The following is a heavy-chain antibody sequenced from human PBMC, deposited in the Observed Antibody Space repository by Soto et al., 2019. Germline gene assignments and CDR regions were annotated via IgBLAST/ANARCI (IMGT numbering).Heavy chain of an antibody. D-gene: IGHD6-13*01. J-gene: IGHJ6*02. CDR2: ISGSGDST. CDR1: GFTFSSYA. CDR3: AKDPDGAAASPTKFYGMDV. Sequence: VQLLESGGGLVQPGGSLRLSCAASGFTFSSYAMSWGRQAPGKGLEWVSVISGSGDSTYYADSVRGRFTISRDNSKNTLYLQMNSLRAEDTAVYYCAKDPDGAAASPTKFYGMDVWGQGTTVTVSS. V-gene: IGHV3-23*01.